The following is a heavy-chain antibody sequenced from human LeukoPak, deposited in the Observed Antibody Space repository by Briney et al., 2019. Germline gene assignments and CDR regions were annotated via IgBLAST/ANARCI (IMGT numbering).Heavy chain of an antibody. J-gene: IGHJ4*02. CDR1: GYTFTSYY. CDR2: INPSGGTT. Sequence: ASVKVSCKASGYTFTSYYMHWVRQAPGQGLEWMGIINPSGGTTGYAQKFQGRVTMTRDTSTSTVYMELSSLRSDDTAVYYCARGFQVPAAVPSHFDYWGQGTLVTVSS. CDR3: ARGFQVPAAVPSHFDY. V-gene: IGHV1-46*01. D-gene: IGHD2-2*01.